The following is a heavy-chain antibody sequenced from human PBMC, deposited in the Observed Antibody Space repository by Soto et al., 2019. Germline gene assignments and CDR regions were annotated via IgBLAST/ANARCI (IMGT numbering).Heavy chain of an antibody. CDR2: IYYSGST. J-gene: IGHJ5*02. CDR3: ARGLVSMVRGVIVPWKFDP. V-gene: IGHV4-31*03. CDR1: GGSISSGGYY. D-gene: IGHD3-10*01. Sequence: QVQLQESGPGLVKPSQTLSLTCTVSGGSISSGGYYWSWIRQHPGKGLEWIGYIYYSGSTYYNPSLQSRVSISVDTSKNQFSLKLSSVTAADTAVYYCARGLVSMVRGVIVPWKFDPWGQGTLVTVSS.